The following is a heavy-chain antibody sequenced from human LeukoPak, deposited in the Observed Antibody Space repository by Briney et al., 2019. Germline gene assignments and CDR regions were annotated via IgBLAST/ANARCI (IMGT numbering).Heavy chain of an antibody. V-gene: IGHV3-53*01. CDR2: IYSACST. CDR1: GFTVSSTY. CDR3: AKGHCTNGICWLD. Sequence: PGGSLRLSXAASGFTVSSTYMSWVRQAPGKGLEWVSIIYSACSTYYADSVKGRFTISRDNSKNTLYLQMNSLRAEDTAVYYCAKGHCTNGICWLDWGQGTLVTVSS. J-gene: IGHJ4*02. D-gene: IGHD2-8*01.